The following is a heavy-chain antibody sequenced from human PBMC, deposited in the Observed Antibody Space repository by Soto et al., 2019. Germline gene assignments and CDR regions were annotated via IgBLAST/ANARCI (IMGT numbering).Heavy chain of an antibody. V-gene: IGHV4-31*03. CDR3: ARSGPRTNWFDP. CDR1: GGSISSGGYY. CDR2: IYYSGST. Sequence: QVQLQESGPGLVKPSQTLSLTCTVSGGSISSGGYYWSWIRQHPGKGLEWIGYIYYSGSTYYNPALKIRVTISVDTSKNQFSLKLSSVTAADTAVYYCARSGPRTNWFDPWGQGTLVTVSS. J-gene: IGHJ5*02.